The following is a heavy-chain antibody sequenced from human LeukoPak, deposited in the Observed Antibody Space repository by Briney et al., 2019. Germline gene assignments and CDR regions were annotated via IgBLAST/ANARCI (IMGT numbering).Heavy chain of an antibody. CDR1: GFTFSSYS. Sequence: GSLRLSCAASGFTFSSYSMNWVRQAPGKGLEWVSSISFGSSYVYYADSVKGRFTISRDNAKNSLYLQMNSLRAEDTAVYYCARGWVGATHSVWGQGTLVTVSS. V-gene: IGHV3-21*01. CDR3: ARGWVGATHSV. J-gene: IGHJ4*02. CDR2: ISFGSSYV. D-gene: IGHD1-26*01.